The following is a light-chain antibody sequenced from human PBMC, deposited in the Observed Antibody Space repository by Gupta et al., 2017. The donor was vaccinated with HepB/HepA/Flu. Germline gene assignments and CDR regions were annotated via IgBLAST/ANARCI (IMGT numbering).Light chain of an antibody. CDR2: KAS. CDR1: QSISSW. Sequence: DIQVTQSPYTLSASVGDRVTITCRASQSISSWLDWYQQKPGKAPKGLIYKASSLESGVPSRFSGSGSGTEFTLTISRLQPDDSATYYCQQYKSYSRTFGQGTKVEIK. J-gene: IGKJ1*01. CDR3: QQYKSYSRT. V-gene: IGKV1-5*03.